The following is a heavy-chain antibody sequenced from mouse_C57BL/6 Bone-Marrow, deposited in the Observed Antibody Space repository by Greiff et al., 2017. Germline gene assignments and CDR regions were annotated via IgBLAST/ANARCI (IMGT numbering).Heavy chain of an antibody. CDR1: GYTFTSYW. Sequence: VKLQESGAELVKPGASVKMSCKASGYTFTSYWITWVKQRPGQGLEWIGDIYPGSGSTNYNEKFKSKATLTVDTSSSTAYMQLSSLTSEDSAVYYCARGITTVVADYWGQGTTLTVSS. D-gene: IGHD1-1*01. CDR2: IYPGSGST. CDR3: ARGITTVVADY. V-gene: IGHV1-55*01. J-gene: IGHJ2*01.